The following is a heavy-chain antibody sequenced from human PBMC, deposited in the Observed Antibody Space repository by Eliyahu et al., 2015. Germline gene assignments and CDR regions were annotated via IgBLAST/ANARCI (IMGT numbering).Heavy chain of an antibody. CDR3: ARDYRVGERSSAWTPGMPPYDY. CDR1: GYTFTSYG. CDR2: ISGYHGNT. D-gene: IGHD6-25*01. V-gene: IGHV1-18*04. J-gene: IGHJ4*02. Sequence: QVQLVQSGAEVKKPGASVKVXCKASGYTFTSYGXSXXGQAPGQGLEGXGWISGYHGNTKYAQNFQGRVTMTTDTSTSTGYMELRSLISDDTAVYYCARDYRVGERSSAWTPGMPPYDYWGQGTLVTVSS.